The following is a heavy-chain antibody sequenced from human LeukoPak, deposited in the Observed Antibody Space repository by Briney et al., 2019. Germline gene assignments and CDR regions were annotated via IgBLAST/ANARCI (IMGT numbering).Heavy chain of an antibody. J-gene: IGHJ3*02. CDR3: ARDGPVVTNDAFDI. CDR2: ISAYNGNT. V-gene: IGHV1-18*01. Sequence: ASVKVSCKASGYTFTSYGISWVRQAPGQGLAWMGWISAYNGNTNYAQKLQGRVTMTTDTSTSTAYMELRSLRSDDTAVYYCARDGPVVTNDAFDIWGQGTMVTVSS. CDR1: GYTFTSYG. D-gene: IGHD4-23*01.